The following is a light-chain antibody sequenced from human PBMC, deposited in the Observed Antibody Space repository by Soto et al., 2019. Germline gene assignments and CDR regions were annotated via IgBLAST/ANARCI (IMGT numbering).Light chain of an antibody. CDR3: QQTNSFPLT. V-gene: IGKV1-12*01. Sequence: DIQMTQSPSSVSSSVGDRVTITCRASQDIRTWLAWFQQKPGKAPILLIYSASTLHSGVPSRISGSGSGTDFTLTISSLQPEDFATYYCQQTNSFPLTVGGGTKVEIK. J-gene: IGKJ4*01. CDR2: SAS. CDR1: QDIRTW.